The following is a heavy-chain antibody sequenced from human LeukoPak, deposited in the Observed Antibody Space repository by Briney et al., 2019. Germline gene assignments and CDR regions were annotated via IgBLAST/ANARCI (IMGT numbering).Heavy chain of an antibody. CDR1: IYSFTNYW. CDR2: IYPGDSDT. J-gene: IGHJ4*02. V-gene: IGHV5-51*01. D-gene: IGHD5-12*01. Sequence: RGESPQISCRGYIYSFTNYWIGWGRQMPGKGVEWMGIIYPGDSDTRYGPSFQGQVTISADKSISTAYLQWSSLKASDTAMYYCARPTQCSGCDLSFDYWGQGTLVTVSS. CDR3: ARPTQCSGCDLSFDY.